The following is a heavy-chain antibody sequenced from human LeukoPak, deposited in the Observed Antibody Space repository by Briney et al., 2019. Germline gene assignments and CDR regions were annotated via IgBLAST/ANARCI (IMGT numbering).Heavy chain of an antibody. D-gene: IGHD6-13*01. V-gene: IGHV3-48*01. Sequence: PGGSLRLSCAASGFTFSSYSMNWVRQAPGKGLEWVSYISSSSSTIYYADSVKGRFTISRDNAKNSLYLQMNSLRAEDTAVYYCARSPTGYSSSWYVYWGQGTLVTVSS. CDR2: ISSSSSTI. CDR3: ARSPTGYSSSWYVY. CDR1: GFTFSSYS. J-gene: IGHJ4*02.